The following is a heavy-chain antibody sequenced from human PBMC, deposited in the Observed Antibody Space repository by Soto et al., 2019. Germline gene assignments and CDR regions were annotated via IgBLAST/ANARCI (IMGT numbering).Heavy chain of an antibody. D-gene: IGHD6-13*01. J-gene: IGHJ4*02. CDR1: GFTFSCYA. CDR2: ISGSGGST. Sequence: EVQLLESGGGLVQPGGSLRLSCAASGFTFSCYAMSCVRQAPGKGLEWVSVISGSGGSTYYADSVKVRFTISRDNSKNTLYLQMKSLSAEDTASYSCAKQAAGTSFDYWGQRALVTVSS. V-gene: IGHV3-23*01. CDR3: AKQAAGTSFDY.